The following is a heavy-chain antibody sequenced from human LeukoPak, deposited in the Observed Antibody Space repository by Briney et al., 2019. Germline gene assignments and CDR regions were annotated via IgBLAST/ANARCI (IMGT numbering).Heavy chain of an antibody. CDR3: ARAISGSFRTSYYFDY. J-gene: IGHJ4*02. CDR2: IYTSGST. CDR1: GGSISSGSYY. D-gene: IGHD6-13*01. V-gene: IGHV4-61*02. Sequence: SETLSLTCTVSGGSISSGSYYWSWIRQPAGKGLEWIGRIYTSGSTNYNPSLKSRVTMSVDTSKNQFSLKLTSVTAADTAVYYCARAISGSFRTSYYFDYWGQGTLVTVSS.